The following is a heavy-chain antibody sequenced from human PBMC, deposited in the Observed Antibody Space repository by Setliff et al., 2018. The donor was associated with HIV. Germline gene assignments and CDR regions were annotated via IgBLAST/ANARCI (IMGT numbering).Heavy chain of an antibody. CDR3: ARGDGYRGNDAYYDSGMDV. V-gene: IGHV4-61*02. J-gene: IGHJ6*02. Sequence: SETLSLTCTVSGGSISSGAYLWAWIRQPAGKGLEWIGRIFRAGNATYSPSLKSRVTISLDTSKNQFSLNLRSVTAADTAVYYCARGDGYRGNDAYYDSGMDVWGQGITVTVSS. CDR2: IFRAGNA. D-gene: IGHD5-12*01. CDR1: GGSISSGAYL.